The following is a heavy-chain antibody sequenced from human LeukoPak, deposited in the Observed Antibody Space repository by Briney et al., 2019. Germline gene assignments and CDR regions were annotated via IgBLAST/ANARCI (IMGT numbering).Heavy chain of an antibody. V-gene: IGHV3-9*01. CDR2: ISWNSGSI. Sequence: GRSLRLSCAASGFTFDDYAMHWVRQAPGKGLEWVSGISWNSGSIGSADSVKGRFTISRDNAKNSLYLQMNSLRAEDTALYYCAKGDPIAVAGMFDYWGQGTLVTVSS. J-gene: IGHJ4*02. CDR3: AKGDPIAVAGMFDY. CDR1: GFTFDDYA. D-gene: IGHD6-19*01.